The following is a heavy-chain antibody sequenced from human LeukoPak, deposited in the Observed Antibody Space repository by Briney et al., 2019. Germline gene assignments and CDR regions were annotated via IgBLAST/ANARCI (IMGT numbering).Heavy chain of an antibody. J-gene: IGHJ4*02. D-gene: IGHD3-10*01. CDR1: GFTFSSYG. CDR2: ISSDGTNK. CDR3: VCARLGDLFHAFDY. V-gene: IGHV3-30*03. Sequence: PGGSLRLSCAASGFTFSSYGIHWVRQAPGKGREWLAVISSDGTNKYYADTVKGRFPISRDNSKNTLYLQVNSLRVEDTAVYYCVCARLGDLFHAFDYWGQGTLVTVSS.